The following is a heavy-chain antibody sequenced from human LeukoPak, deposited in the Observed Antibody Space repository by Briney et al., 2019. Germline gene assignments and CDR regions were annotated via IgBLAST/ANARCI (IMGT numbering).Heavy chain of an antibody. CDR1: GFTFSSYA. Sequence: PGGSLRLSCATSGFTFSSYAMSWVRQAPGKGLEWVSAISGSGGSTYYADSVKGRFTISRDNAKNSLYLQMNSLRAEDTAVYYCASAGATTVVFSDYYYYYGMDVWGQGTTVTVSS. D-gene: IGHD1-26*01. V-gene: IGHV3-23*01. CDR3: ASAGATTVVFSDYYYYYGMDV. J-gene: IGHJ6*02. CDR2: ISGSGGST.